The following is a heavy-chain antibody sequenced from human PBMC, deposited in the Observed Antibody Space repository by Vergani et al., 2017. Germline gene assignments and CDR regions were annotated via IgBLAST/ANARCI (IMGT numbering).Heavy chain of an antibody. V-gene: IGHV3-21*04. CDR3: ARDLPLPDIEGYYYYYGMDV. D-gene: IGHD2-15*01. Sequence: EVQLVESGGGLVQPGRSLRLSCAASGFTFDDYAMHWVRQAPGKGLEWVSSISSSSSYIYYADSVKGRFTISRDNAKNSLYLQMNSLRAEDTAVYYCARDLPLPDIEGYYYYYGMDVWGQGTTVTVSS. CDR1: GFTFDDYA. J-gene: IGHJ6*02. CDR2: ISSSSSYI.